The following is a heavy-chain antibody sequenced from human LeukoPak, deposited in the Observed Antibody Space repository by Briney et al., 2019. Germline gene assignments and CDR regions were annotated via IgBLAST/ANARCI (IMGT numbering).Heavy chain of an antibody. D-gene: IGHD4-17*01. V-gene: IGHV4-31*11. CDR3: ARDISWDGAPGNWFDP. CDR2: IYYSGST. Sequence: SETLSLTCAVYGGPFSGYYWSWIRQHPGKGLEWIGYIYYSGSTYYNPSLKSRVTISVDTSKNQLSLKLSSVTAADTAVYYCARDISWDGAPGNWFDPWGQGTLVTVSS. J-gene: IGHJ5*02. CDR1: GGPFSGYY.